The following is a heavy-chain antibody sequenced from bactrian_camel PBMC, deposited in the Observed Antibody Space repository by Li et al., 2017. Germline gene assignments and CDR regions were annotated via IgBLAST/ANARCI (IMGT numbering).Heavy chain of an antibody. D-gene: IGHD7*01. Sequence: VQLVESGGGLVQPGGSLRLSCAASGFTFSSYDMSWVRQAPGKGLEWVSAINSGGGSTYYSDSLKGRFTVSRDNAKNTVYLQMNSLKPDDTAVYYCVREPVPDGLGTVESITTGARGPRSPSP. V-gene: IGHV3S40*01. CDR1: GFTFSSYD. J-gene: IGHJ4*01. CDR3: VREPVPDGLGTVESITT. CDR2: INSGGGST.